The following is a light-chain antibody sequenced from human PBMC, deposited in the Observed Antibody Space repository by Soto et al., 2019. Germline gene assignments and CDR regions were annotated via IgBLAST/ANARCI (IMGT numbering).Light chain of an antibody. J-gene: IGLJ2*01. CDR3: QSWETGIHRV. V-gene: IGLV4-69*01. CDR2: LNSDGSH. CDR1: SGHSTYA. Sequence: QSVLAQSPSASASLGASVKLTCTLSSGHSTYAIAWHQQQPEKGPRYLMKLNSDGSHTKGDGIPDRFSGSSSGAERYLSISSLQSEDEADYYCQSWETGIHRVFGGGTKVTVL.